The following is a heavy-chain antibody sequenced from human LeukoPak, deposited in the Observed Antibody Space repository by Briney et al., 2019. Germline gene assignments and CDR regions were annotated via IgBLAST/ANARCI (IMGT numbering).Heavy chain of an antibody. CDR3: ARVPPRGNDVTVGRYSYMDV. CDR2: ISGTTISTI. J-gene: IGHJ6*03. CDR1: GITFSSST. V-gene: IGHV3-48*01. Sequence: GGSLRLSCAASGITFSSSTMTRVRQAPGKGLEWVSYISGTTISTIYYADSVKGRFTISRDNAKNSVYLQMNSLRAEDTAVYYCARVPPRGNDVTVGRYSYMDVWGKGTTVTVSS. D-gene: IGHD4-23*01.